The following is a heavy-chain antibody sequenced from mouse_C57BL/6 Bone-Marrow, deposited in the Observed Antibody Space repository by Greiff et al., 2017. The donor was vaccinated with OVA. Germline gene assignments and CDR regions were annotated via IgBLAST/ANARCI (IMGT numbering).Heavy chain of an antibody. Sequence: QVQLQQPGAELVKPGASVKLSCKASGHTFTSYWMHWVKQRPGQGLEWIGMIHPNSGSTNYNEKFKSKATLTVDKSSSTAYMQLSSLTSEDSAVYYCARWGTQQLRLRAMDYWGQGTSVTVSS. D-gene: IGHD3-2*02. CDR3: ARWGTQQLRLRAMDY. J-gene: IGHJ4*01. CDR1: GHTFTSYW. V-gene: IGHV1-64*01. CDR2: IHPNSGST.